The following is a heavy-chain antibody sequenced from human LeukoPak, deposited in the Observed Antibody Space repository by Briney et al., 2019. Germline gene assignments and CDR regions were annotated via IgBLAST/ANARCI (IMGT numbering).Heavy chain of an antibody. D-gene: IGHD3-22*01. CDR2: IIPIFGTA. V-gene: IGHV1-69*05. J-gene: IGHJ4*02. CDR1: GGTFSSYA. CDR3: ASSPNFDHYYDSSGYYYDY. Sequence: SVKVSCKASGGTFSSYAISWVRQAPGQGLEWMGGIIPIFGTANYAQKFQGRVTITTDESTSTAYMELSSLRSEDTAVYYCASSPNFDHYYDSSGYYYDYWGQGTLVTVSS.